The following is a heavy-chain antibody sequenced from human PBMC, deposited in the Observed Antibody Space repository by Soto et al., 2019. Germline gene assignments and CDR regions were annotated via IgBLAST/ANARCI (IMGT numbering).Heavy chain of an antibody. CDR1: GVSINAGGYS. Sequence: QVQLQESGPGLVKPSQTLSLTCAVSGVSINAGGYSWNWIRQSPGKALEWMGHIYQSGSTYYKPSLKGRITISVDMSKNDFSLEVTSVNPADTALYFCARGDYNYYFDFWGQGALVTVSS. D-gene: IGHD4-4*01. V-gene: IGHV4-30-2*06. CDR2: IYQSGST. J-gene: IGHJ4*02. CDR3: ARGDYNYYFDF.